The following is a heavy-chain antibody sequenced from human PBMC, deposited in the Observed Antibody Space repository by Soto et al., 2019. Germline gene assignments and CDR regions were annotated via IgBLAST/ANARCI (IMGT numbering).Heavy chain of an antibody. CDR1: GFTVSSDY. CDR2: IYSGGST. J-gene: IGHJ2*01. D-gene: IGHD6-25*01. V-gene: IGHV3-66*01. Sequence: EVQLVESGGGLVQPGGSLRLSCAASGFTVSSDYMSWVRQAPGKGLEWVSVIYSGGSTYYADSVKGRFTISRDNSKNTLYLQMNSLTAEDTAVYYCAREAATYWYFDLWGRGTLVTVSS. CDR3: AREAATYWYFDL.